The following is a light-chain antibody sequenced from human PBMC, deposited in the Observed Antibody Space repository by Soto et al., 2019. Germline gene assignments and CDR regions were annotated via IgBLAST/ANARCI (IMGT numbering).Light chain of an antibody. CDR1: QSVGSN. V-gene: IGKV3-15*01. J-gene: IGKJ1*01. CDR2: GAS. CDR3: QQYNNWPPWT. Sequence: EIVMTQSPATLSVSPGERATLSCRASQSVGSNLAWYRQKPGQAPRLLIHGASTRATGLPARFSGSGSGTEFTLTISSLQSEDFAIYYCQQYNNWPPWTFGQGTKVEIK.